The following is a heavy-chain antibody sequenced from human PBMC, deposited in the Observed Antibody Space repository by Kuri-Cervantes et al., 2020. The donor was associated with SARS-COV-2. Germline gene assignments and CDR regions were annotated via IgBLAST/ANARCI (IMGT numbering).Heavy chain of an antibody. D-gene: IGHD2-2*01. CDR1: GYSISSGYY. V-gene: IGHV4-38-2*01. CDR3: ARLGRYCSSTSCYPNWFDP. J-gene: IGHJ5*02. Sequence: SETLSLTCAVSGYSISSGYYWGWIRQPPGKGLEWIGSIYHSGSTYYNPSLKSRVTILLDTSRNQFSLKLSSVTAADTAAYYCARLGRYCSSTSCYPNWFDPWGQGTLVTVSS. CDR2: IYHSGST.